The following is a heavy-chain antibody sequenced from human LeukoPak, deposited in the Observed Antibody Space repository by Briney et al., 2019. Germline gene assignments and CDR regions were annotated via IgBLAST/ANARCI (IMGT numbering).Heavy chain of an antibody. D-gene: IGHD5-18*01. CDR3: ARDRRYSYGYDY. CDR1: GGSISSYY. J-gene: IGHJ4*02. CDR2: IYYSGST. V-gene: IGHV4-59*01. Sequence: ASETLSLTRTVSGGSISSYYWSWIRQPPGKGLEWIGYIYYSGSTNYNPSLKSRVTISVDTSKNQFSLKLSSVTAADTAVYYCARDRRYSYGYDYWGQGTLVTVSS.